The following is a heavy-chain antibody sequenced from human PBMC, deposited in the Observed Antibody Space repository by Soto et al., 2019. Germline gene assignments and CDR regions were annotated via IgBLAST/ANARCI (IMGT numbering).Heavy chain of an antibody. CDR3: ARSWSGSTSGRVDV. CDR1: GFNFDDHV. Sequence: PGGSLRLSCVASGFNFDDHVMHWVRQVPGKGLEWVGHINWDGYSIGYGGSVRGRFTISRDNAKNTLYLQMNSLRREDTALYYCARSWSGSTSGRVDVRGQGTTVTVSS. V-gene: IGHV3-9*01. J-gene: IGHJ6*02. D-gene: IGHD3-3*01. CDR2: INWDGYSI.